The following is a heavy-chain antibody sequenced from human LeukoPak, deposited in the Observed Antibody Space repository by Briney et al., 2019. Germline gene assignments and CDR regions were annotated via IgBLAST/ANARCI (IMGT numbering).Heavy chain of an antibody. V-gene: IGHV3-30*03. D-gene: IGHD5-12*01. CDR2: ISYDGSNK. J-gene: IGHJ4*02. Sequence: PGGSLRLSCAASGFTFSSYDMHWVRQAPGKGLEWVAVISYDGSNKYYADSVKGRFTISRDNSKNTLYLQMNSLRAEDTAVYYCARRDIVATIEDYWGQGTLVTVSS. CDR3: ARRDIVATIEDY. CDR1: GFTFSSYD.